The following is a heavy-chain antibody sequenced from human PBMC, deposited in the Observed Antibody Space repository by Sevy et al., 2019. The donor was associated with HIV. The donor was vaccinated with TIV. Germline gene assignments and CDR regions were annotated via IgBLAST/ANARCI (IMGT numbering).Heavy chain of an antibody. CDR3: AREYYYDSSGYSVDY. Sequence: GGSLRLSCAASGFTVCSNYMSWVRQAPGKGLEWVSVIYSGGSTYYADSVKGRFTISRDNSKNTLYLQMNSLRAEDTAVYYCAREYYYDSSGYSVDYWGQGTLVTVSS. V-gene: IGHV3-53*01. CDR1: GFTVCSNY. CDR2: IYSGGST. D-gene: IGHD3-22*01. J-gene: IGHJ4*02.